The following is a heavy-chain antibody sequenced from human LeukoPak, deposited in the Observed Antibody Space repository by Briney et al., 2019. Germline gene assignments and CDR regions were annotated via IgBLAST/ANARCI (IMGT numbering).Heavy chain of an antibody. CDR3: AKVSAAVAGTYGD. J-gene: IGHJ4*02. Sequence: PGGSLRLSCAASGFTFSSYAMHWVRQAPGKGLEWVAVISYDGSNKYYADSVKGRFTISRDNSKNTLYLQMNSLRAEDTAVYYCAKVSAAVAGTYGDWGQGTLVTVSS. V-gene: IGHV3-30-3*01. D-gene: IGHD6-19*01. CDR1: GFTFSSYA. CDR2: ISYDGSNK.